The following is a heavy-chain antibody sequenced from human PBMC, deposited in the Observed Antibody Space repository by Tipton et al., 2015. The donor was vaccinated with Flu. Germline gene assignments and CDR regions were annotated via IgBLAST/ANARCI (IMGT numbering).Heavy chain of an antibody. CDR2: ISGGGETM. CDR3: VRSGYSYGYVDY. CDR1: GFTFSSYE. D-gene: IGHD5-18*01. J-gene: IGHJ4*02. Sequence: SLRLSCAASGFTFSSYEMNWVRQAPGKGLEWVSYISGGGETMYYADSMKGRVTISRDNAKNSLFLQMNSLRAEDTAVYYCVRSGYSYGYVDYWGQGTLVTVSS. V-gene: IGHV3-48*03.